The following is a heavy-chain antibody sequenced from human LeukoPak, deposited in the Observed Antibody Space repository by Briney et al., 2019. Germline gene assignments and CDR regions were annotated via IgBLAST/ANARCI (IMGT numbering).Heavy chain of an antibody. CDR1: GFTFSTYW. Sequence: GGSLRLSCAASGFTFSTYWMSWVRQAPGKGLEWVANIQQDGNEKYYVDSVKGRFTISRDNAKNSLYLQMNSLRVEDTAVYYGASRIVGTTDYFEYWGQGTLVIVSS. CDR3: ASRIVGTTDYFEY. J-gene: IGHJ4*02. V-gene: IGHV3-7*01. CDR2: IQQDGNEK. D-gene: IGHD1-26*01.